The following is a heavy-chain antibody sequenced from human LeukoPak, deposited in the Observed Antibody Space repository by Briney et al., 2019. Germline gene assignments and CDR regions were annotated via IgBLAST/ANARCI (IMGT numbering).Heavy chain of an antibody. Sequence: GGSLRLSCAASGFTFSSYAMSWVRQAPGKGLEWVPAISGSGGSTYYADSVKGRFTISRDNSKNTLYLQMNSLRAEDTAVYYCAKPYYYGSGSYTHWGQGTLVTVSS. CDR3: AKPYYYGSGSYTH. V-gene: IGHV3-23*01. D-gene: IGHD3-10*01. CDR1: GFTFSSYA. J-gene: IGHJ4*02. CDR2: ISGSGGST.